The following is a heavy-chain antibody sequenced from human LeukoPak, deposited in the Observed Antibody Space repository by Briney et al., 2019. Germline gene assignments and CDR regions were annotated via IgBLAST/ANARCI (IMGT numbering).Heavy chain of an antibody. CDR2: THHSGGT. Sequence: SETLSLTCAVYGGSFGDDYWSWIRQPPGKGLEWIGETHHSGGTNYNPSLKSRVTISVDTSKNQFSLKLSSVTAADTAVYYCTRGSIAYYYMDVWGKGTTVTISS. D-gene: IGHD3-22*01. CDR3: TRGSIAYYYMDV. V-gene: IGHV4-34*01. J-gene: IGHJ6*03. CDR1: GGSFGDDY.